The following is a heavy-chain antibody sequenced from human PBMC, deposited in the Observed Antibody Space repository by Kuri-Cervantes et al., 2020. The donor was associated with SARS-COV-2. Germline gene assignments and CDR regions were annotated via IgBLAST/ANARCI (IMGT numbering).Heavy chain of an antibody. CDR2: IKQDGSEE. Sequence: GESLKISCAASGFIFSNYWMTWVRQTPGKGLEWVANIKQDGSEEYYVDSVKGRFTVSRDNAKNSLFLQMNSLRAEDTAVYYCARASFDFWSGYYTGYYLDSWGQGALVTVSS. D-gene: IGHD3-3*01. J-gene: IGHJ4*02. CDR3: ARASFDFWSGYYTGYYLDS. CDR1: GFIFSNYW. V-gene: IGHV3-7*01.